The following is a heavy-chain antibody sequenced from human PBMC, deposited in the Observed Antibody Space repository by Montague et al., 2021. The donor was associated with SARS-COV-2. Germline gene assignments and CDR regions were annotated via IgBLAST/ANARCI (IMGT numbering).Heavy chain of an antibody. CDR2: IFYRGTT. V-gene: IGHV4-59*01. D-gene: IGHD1-1*01. CDR3: ARGATRTFDY. CDR1: GDSMTYFY. J-gene: IGHJ4*02. Sequence: SETLSLTCTVSGDSMTYFYWSWIRQTPEKGLEWIGYIFYRGTTKYNPSLESRVTITVDTSKDQFYLKLNSVTAADTAAYYCARGATRTFDYWGQGTLVTVSS.